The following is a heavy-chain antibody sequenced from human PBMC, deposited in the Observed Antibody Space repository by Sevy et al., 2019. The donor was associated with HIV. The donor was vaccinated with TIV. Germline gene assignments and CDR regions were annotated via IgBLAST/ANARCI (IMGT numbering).Heavy chain of an antibody. D-gene: IGHD3-22*01. CDR3: AKEGLRPYDSSSYYAGPDAFHI. V-gene: IGHV3-23*01. J-gene: IGHJ3*02. CDR1: GFTFSSYG. Sequence: GESLKISCAASGFTFSSYGMSWVRQAPGKGLEWVSAISRSDGRTYYADSVKGRFTISRDNSKNTLYLQMNSLRAEDTAVHYCAKEGLRPYDSSSYYAGPDAFHIWGQGTMVTVSS. CDR2: ISRSDGRT.